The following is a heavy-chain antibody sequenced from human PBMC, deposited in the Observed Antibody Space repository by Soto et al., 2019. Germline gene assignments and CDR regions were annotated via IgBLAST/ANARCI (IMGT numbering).Heavy chain of an antibody. CDR3: ATGGILSGGSGTGYFDY. V-gene: IGHV1-24*01. Sequence: ASVKVSCKVSGYTLTELSMHWVRQAPGKGLEWMGGFDPEDGETIYAQKFQGRVTMTEDTSTDTASMELSSLRSEDTAVYYCATGGILSGGSGTGYFDYWGQGTLVTVSS. CDR2: FDPEDGET. D-gene: IGHD2-15*01. CDR1: GYTLTELS. J-gene: IGHJ4*02.